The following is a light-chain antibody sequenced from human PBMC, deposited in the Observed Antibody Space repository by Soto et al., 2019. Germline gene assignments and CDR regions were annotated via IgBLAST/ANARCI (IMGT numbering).Light chain of an antibody. V-gene: IGKV1-6*01. CDR3: LQYYNCPRT. J-gene: IGKJ1*01. Sequence: AIQMTQSPSSLSASVGERVTITCRASQSIRNDLGWYQQKPGKSPKLLIYAASSLHSGVPSRFSGSGSGTDFTLTISSLQSEDFATYYCLQYYNCPRTFGQGTKVEIK. CDR1: QSIRND. CDR2: AAS.